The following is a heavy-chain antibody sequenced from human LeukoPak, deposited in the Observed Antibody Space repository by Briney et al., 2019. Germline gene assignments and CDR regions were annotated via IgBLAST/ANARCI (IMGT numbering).Heavy chain of an antibody. Sequence: PGGSLRLSCAASGFTFSSYAMSWVRQAPGKGLEWVSAISGSGGSTYYADSVKGRFTISRDNSKNTLYLQMNSLRAEDTAVHYCAKDDGSGSYLVSDWFDPWGQGTLVTVSS. CDR1: GFTFSSYA. D-gene: IGHD3-10*01. CDR2: ISGSGGST. V-gene: IGHV3-23*01. CDR3: AKDDGSGSYLVSDWFDP. J-gene: IGHJ5*02.